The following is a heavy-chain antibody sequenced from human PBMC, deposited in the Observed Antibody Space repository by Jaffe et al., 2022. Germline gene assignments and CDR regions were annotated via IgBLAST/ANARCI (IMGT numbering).Heavy chain of an antibody. Sequence: QVQLVESGGGVVQPGRSLRLSCAASGFTFSSYGMHWVRQAPGKGLEWVAVISYDGSNKYYADSVKGRFTISRDNSKNTLYLQMNSLRAEDTAVYYCAKDGVAVLRFLEWHIGSYYYYYYMDVWGKGTTVTVSS. CDR3: AKDGVAVLRFLEWHIGSYYYYYYMDV. CDR1: GFTFSSYG. CDR2: ISYDGSNK. D-gene: IGHD3-3*01. J-gene: IGHJ6*03. V-gene: IGHV3-30*18.